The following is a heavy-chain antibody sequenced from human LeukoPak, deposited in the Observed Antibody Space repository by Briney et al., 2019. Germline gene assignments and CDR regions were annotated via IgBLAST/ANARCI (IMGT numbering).Heavy chain of an antibody. CDR2: IYYSGNT. V-gene: IGHV4-61*01. CDR1: GGSVSSGSYY. J-gene: IGHJ4*02. D-gene: IGHD3-22*01. Sequence: PSETLSLTCTVSGGSVSSGSYYWSWIRQPPGKGLEWIGYIYYSGNTNYNPSLKSRVTISVDTSKNQFSLKLSSVTAADTAVYYCARVGSGYYYYFDYWGQGTLVTVSS. CDR3: ARVGSGYYYYFDY.